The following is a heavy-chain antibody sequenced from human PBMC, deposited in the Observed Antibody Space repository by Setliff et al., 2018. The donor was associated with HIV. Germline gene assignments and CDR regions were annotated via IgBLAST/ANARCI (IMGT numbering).Heavy chain of an antibody. CDR3: AKRTFGSGRFDP. J-gene: IGHJ5*02. CDR2: IHTTGST. CDR1: GGSISTSRYY. V-gene: IGHV4-61*09. Sequence: PSETLSLTCTVSGGSISTSRYYWSWIRLPAGKGLEWIGQIHTTGSTNYNPSLKSRVTISMDTSKNQFSLNLNSVTATDTAVYYCAKRTFGSGRFDPWGQGTLVTVSS. D-gene: IGHD3-16*01.